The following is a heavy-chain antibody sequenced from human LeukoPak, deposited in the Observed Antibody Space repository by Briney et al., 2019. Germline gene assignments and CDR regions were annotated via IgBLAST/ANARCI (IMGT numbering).Heavy chain of an antibody. CDR3: ASRYYDSSGYYDTDY. CDR1: GGSFSGYY. V-gene: IGHV4-34*01. Sequence: SETLSLTWAVYGGSFSGYYWSWIRQPPGKGLEWIGEINHSGSTNYNPSLKSRVTISVDTSKNQFSLKLSSVTAADTAVYYCASRYYDSSGYYDTDYWGQGTLVTVSS. J-gene: IGHJ4*02. CDR2: INHSGST. D-gene: IGHD3-22*01.